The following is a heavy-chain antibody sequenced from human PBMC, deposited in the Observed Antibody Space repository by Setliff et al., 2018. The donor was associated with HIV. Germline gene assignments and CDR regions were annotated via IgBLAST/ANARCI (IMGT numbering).Heavy chain of an antibody. V-gene: IGHV4-39*01. CDR3: ARVPVAGANWFDP. CDR2: VSQSGST. Sequence: SETLSLTCSVSGVSISSGGYYWSWIRQVPGKGLEWIGSVSQSGSTYYNPSLKSRITISVDRSKNLFSLKLISVTAADQGVYYCARVPVAGANWFDPWGLGTLVTVSS. CDR1: GVSISSGGYY. J-gene: IGHJ5*02. D-gene: IGHD2-21*01.